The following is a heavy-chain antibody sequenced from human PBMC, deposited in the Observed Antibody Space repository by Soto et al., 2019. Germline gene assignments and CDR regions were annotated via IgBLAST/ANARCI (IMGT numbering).Heavy chain of an antibody. CDR1: GFTFSSYA. J-gene: IGHJ1*01. Sequence: EVQLLESGGGLVQPGGSLRLSCAASGFTFSSYAMSWVRQAPGKGLEWVSAISGSGGSTYYADSVKGRFTISRDNSKNTLYLQMNSLRAEDTAVYYCAKGVYDSSGYFDAEYFQHWGQGTLVTVSS. CDR2: ISGSGGST. V-gene: IGHV3-23*01. CDR3: AKGVYDSSGYFDAEYFQH. D-gene: IGHD3-22*01.